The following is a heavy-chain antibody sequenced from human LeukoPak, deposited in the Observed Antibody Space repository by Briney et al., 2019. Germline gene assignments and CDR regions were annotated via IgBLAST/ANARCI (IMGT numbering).Heavy chain of an antibody. CDR2: IFYAGST. J-gene: IGHJ4*02. Sequence: SDTLSLTCAVSGYSISSNHWWGWIRQPPGKGLEWIGYIFYAGSTYYNPSLKSRVTMSVDTSKNQFSLRLSSVTAVDTAVYYCARIGPILGAAWVDYWGQGTLVTVSS. D-gene: IGHD3-3*02. CDR3: ARIGPILGAAWVDY. CDR1: GYSISSNHW. V-gene: IGHV4-28*01.